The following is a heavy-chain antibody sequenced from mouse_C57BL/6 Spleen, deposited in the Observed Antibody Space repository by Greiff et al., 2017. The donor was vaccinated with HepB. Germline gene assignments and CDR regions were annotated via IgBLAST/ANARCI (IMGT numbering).Heavy chain of an antibody. D-gene: IGHD2-3*01. V-gene: IGHV1-82*01. J-gene: IGHJ3*01. CDR1: GYAFSSSW. CDR3: ASFGGYYVTWFAY. CDR2: IYPGDGDT. Sequence: VQRVESGPELVKPGASVKISCKASGYAFSSSWLNWVKQRPGKGLEWIGRIYPGDGDTNYNGKLKGKATLTADKSSSTAYMQLSSLTSEDSAVYFCASFGGYYVTWFAYWGQGTLVTVSA.